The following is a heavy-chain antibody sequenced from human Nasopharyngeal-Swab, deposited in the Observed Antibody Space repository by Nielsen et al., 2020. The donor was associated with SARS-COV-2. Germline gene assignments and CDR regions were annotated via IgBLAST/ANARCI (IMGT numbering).Heavy chain of an antibody. D-gene: IGHD5-18*01. Sequence: ASVTVSCKASGYTFTSYGISWLRQAPGQGLEWMGWISAYNGNTNYAQKLQGRVTMTTDTSTSTAYMELRSLRSDDTAVYYCARAKGRGYSYSWDYYYYMDVWGKGTTVTVSS. CDR2: ISAYNGNT. CDR1: GYTFTSYG. J-gene: IGHJ6*03. CDR3: ARAKGRGYSYSWDYYYYMDV. V-gene: IGHV1-18*01.